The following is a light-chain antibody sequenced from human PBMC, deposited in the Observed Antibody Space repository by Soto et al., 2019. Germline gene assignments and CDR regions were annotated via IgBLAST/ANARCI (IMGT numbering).Light chain of an antibody. Sequence: VVMTQSPATLSVSPGERAVLSCRASQSLGSSDLAWYQQKPGQAPRLLISGVSNRATGTPDRFSGSGSGTDFTLTISSLEPEDFAVFYCHQYGISPPTFGPGTKVDIK. V-gene: IGKV3-20*01. CDR1: QSLGSSD. J-gene: IGKJ1*01. CDR3: HQYGISPPT. CDR2: GVS.